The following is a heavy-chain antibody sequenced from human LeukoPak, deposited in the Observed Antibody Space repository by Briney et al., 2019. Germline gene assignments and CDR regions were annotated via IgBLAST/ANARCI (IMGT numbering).Heavy chain of an antibody. V-gene: IGHV4-38-2*01. CDR1: GYSISSGYY. CDR2: IYHSGST. CDR3: ARGMRGYSGYFYYYYMDV. J-gene: IGHJ6*03. D-gene: IGHD5-12*01. Sequence: SETLSLTCAVSGYSISSGYYWGWIRQPPGKGLEWIGSIYHSGSTYYNPSLKSRVTISVDTSKSQFSLKLSSVTAADTAVYYCARGMRGYSGYFYYYYMDVWGKGTTVTVSS.